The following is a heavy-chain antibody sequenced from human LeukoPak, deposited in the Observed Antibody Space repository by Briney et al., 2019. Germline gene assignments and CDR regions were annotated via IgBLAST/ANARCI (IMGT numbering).Heavy chain of an antibody. D-gene: IGHD3-16*02. CDR2: INPSGGST. V-gene: IGHV1-46*01. CDR3: ASVSCDYVWGSYRYKRRYFDY. Sequence: ASVKVPCKASGYTFTSYYMHWVRQAPGQGLEWMGIINPSGGSTSYAQKFQGRVTMTRDTSISTAYMELSRLRSDDTAVYYCASVSCDYVWGSYRYKRRYFDYWGQGTLVTVSS. J-gene: IGHJ4*02. CDR1: GYTFTSYY.